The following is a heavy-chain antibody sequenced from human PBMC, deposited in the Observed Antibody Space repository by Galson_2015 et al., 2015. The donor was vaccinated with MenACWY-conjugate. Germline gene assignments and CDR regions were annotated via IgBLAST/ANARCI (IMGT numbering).Heavy chain of an antibody. J-gene: IGHJ5*02. CDR1: GFTFNKYW. CDR3: TRGNDGYVRFDP. CDR2: ISPDGSVT. V-gene: IGHV3-74*01. Sequence: SLRLSCAASGFTFNKYWMHWVRQAPGKGLVWVSRISPDGSVTNYADSVKGRSTLSRDNAKNTLYLQMNSLRGDDTAVYYCTRGNDGYVRFDPWGQGTLVTVSS. D-gene: IGHD5-24*01.